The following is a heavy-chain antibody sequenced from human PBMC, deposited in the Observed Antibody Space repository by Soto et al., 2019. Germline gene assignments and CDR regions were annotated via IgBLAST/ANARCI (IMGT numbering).Heavy chain of an antibody. CDR1: GGSLSSGSFF. D-gene: IGHD6-19*01. J-gene: IGHJ4*02. Sequence: PSETLSLTCTVSGGSLSSGSFFWGWIRQPPGKGLEWIGHIYFTGTSSYSPSLKSRVTMFVDTSKNNFSLRLTSVTAADTAVYYCVRREAVAGSQFGFWGQGTLVTVSS. CDR2: IYFTGTS. CDR3: VRREAVAGSQFGF. V-gene: IGHV4-39*02.